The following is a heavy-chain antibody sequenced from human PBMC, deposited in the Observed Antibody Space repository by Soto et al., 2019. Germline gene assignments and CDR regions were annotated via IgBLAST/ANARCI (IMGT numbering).Heavy chain of an antibody. Sequence: QVQLVQSGAEEKKPGASVKVSCKASGYTFTSYAMHWVRQAPGQRLEWMGWINAGNGNTKYSQKFQGRVTITRDTSAGTAYMELGKLRSEGTGVYFCARSIVVVTALGYWGQGTLVTVSS. CDR3: ARSIVVVTALGY. CDR2: INAGNGNT. CDR1: GYTFTSYA. D-gene: IGHD2-21*02. J-gene: IGHJ4*02. V-gene: IGHV1-3*05.